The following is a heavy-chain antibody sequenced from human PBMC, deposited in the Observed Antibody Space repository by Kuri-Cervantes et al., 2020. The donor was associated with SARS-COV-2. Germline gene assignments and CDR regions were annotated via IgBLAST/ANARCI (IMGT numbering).Heavy chain of an antibody. CDR1: GYTFSSHW. CDR3: ARRSCDGGSCYSP. V-gene: IGHV5-51*01. J-gene: IGHJ5*02. D-gene: IGHD2-15*01. CDR2: IYPTDSDT. Sequence: GGSLRLSCKASGYTFSSHWIGWVRQMPGKGLEWMGIIYPTDSDTRYSPSFQGQVTISVDESISTAYLQWSSLKASDTAIYYCARRSCDGGSCYSPWGQGTLVTVS.